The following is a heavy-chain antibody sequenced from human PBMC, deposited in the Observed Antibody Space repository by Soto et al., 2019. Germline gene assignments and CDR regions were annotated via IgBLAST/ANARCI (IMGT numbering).Heavy chain of an antibody. J-gene: IGHJ4*02. D-gene: IGHD4-4*01. CDR3: ARDTGYYSEPFDY. CDR2: INPNSGGT. CDR1: GYTSTTYF. Sequence: ASVKVSCKASGYTSTTYFMHWVRQAPGHGLEWMGWINPNSGGTNYAQKFQGRVTLTSDTSISTAYVELSGLTSDDTAVYYCARDTGYYSEPFDYWGQGTLVTVSS. V-gene: IGHV1-2*02.